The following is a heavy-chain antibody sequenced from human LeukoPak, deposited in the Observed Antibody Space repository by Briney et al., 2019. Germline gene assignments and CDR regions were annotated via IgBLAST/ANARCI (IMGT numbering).Heavy chain of an antibody. J-gene: IGHJ1*01. V-gene: IGHV4-59*01. D-gene: IGHD2-15*01. CDR1: GGSISSFY. CDR3: ASTEGYCSGGTCYSMEYFRH. CDR2: TFHNGNS. Sequence: PSETLSLTCTVSGGSISSFYWSWIRQAPGKGLEWIGHTFHNGNSNYNPSLKTRVTLSLDTSKNQFSLKLNSVTAADMAVYYCASTEGYCSGGTCYSMEYFRHWGQGTQVAVSS.